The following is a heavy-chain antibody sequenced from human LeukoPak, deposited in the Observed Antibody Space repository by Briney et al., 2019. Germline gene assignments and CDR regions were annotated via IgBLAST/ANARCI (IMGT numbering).Heavy chain of an antibody. Sequence: ASVKVSCKASGYTFTGYYMHWVRQAPGQGLEWMGWINPNSGGTNYAQKFQGRVTMTRDTSISTAYMELSRLRSDDTAVYYCARGTIAVAGFQFDYWGQGTLVTVSS. J-gene: IGHJ4*02. CDR1: GYTFTGYY. V-gene: IGHV1-2*02. D-gene: IGHD6-19*01. CDR2: INPNSGGT. CDR3: ARGTIAVAGFQFDY.